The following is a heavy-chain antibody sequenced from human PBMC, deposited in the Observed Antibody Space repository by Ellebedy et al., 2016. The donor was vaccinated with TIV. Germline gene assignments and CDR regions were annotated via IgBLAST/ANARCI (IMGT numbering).Heavy chain of an antibody. V-gene: IGHV3-30*04. CDR1: GFTFSSYA. CDR2: ISYDGSNK. CDR3: ARASYDYGDYVALRSDYYFDY. Sequence: GGSLRLSXAASGFTFSSYAMHWVRQAPGKGLEWVAVISYDGSNKYYADSVKGRFTISRDNSKNTLYLQMNSLRAEDTAVYYCARASYDYGDYVALRSDYYFDYWGQGTLVTVSS. D-gene: IGHD4-17*01. J-gene: IGHJ4*02.